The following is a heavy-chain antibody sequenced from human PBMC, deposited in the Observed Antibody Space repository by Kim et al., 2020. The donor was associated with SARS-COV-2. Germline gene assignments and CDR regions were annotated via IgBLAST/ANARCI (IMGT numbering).Heavy chain of an antibody. Sequence: GGSLRLSCAASGFTFSSYGMHWVRQAPGKGLEWVAVISYDGSNKYYADSVKGRFTISRDNSKNTLYLQMNSLRAEDTAVYYCAKDISMVQGVTDFDYWGQGTLVTVSS. CDR2: ISYDGSNK. J-gene: IGHJ4*02. CDR3: AKDISMVQGVTDFDY. CDR1: GFTFSSYG. D-gene: IGHD3-10*01. V-gene: IGHV3-30*18.